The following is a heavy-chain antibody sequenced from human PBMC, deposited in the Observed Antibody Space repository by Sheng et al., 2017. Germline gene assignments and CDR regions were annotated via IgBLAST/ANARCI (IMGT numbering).Heavy chain of an antibody. Sequence: QVQLQESGPRLVRPSETPVPHLRCLWVLHQQWFLLGWIRQTHQRGLEWIGSIYLGGDTYDNPSPHGSRQHVLDTSKNHFSLALTSVTAADTATYYCARLVHSNYADFWGQGILVTVSS. J-gene: IGHJ4*02. CDR1: VLHQQWFL. V-gene: IGHV4-38-2*01. CDR2: IYLGGDT. CDR3: ARLVHSNYADF. D-gene: IGHD2-2*01.